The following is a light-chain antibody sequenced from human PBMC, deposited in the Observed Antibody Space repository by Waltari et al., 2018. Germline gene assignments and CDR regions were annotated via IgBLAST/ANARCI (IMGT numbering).Light chain of an antibody. V-gene: IGKV3-15*01. CDR2: GAS. CDR3: QQYNNWPPRFT. CDR1: QNVSSN. Sequence: EIVMTQSPATLSVSPGERATLSCRASQNVSSNLAWYQQKPGHAPRLLIYGASTRATGIPARFSGSGSGTEFTLTISSMQSEDFAVYYCQQYNNWPPRFTFGPGTKVDIK. J-gene: IGKJ3*01.